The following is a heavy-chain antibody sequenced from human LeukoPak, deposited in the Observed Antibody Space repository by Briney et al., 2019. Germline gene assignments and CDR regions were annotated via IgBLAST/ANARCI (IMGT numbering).Heavy chain of an antibody. CDR2: ISSSGSII. Sequence: GGSLRLSCAASGFTFSNYKMNWVRQAPGKGLEWVSYISSSGSIIYYSDSVKGRFTISRDNARNSLYLQMGSLRAEDTAVYYCARDFGYFWGQGTLVTVSS. CDR3: ARDFGYF. D-gene: IGHD3-10*01. CDR1: GFTFSNYK. J-gene: IGHJ4*02. V-gene: IGHV3-48*03.